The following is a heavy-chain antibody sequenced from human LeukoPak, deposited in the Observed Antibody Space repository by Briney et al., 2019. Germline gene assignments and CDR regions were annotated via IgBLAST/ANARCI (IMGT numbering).Heavy chain of an antibody. D-gene: IGHD6-13*01. CDR1: GGSFSGYY. J-gene: IGHJ5*02. Sequence: PSETLSLTCAVYGGSFSGYYWSWIRQPPGKGLEWIGEINHSGSTNYNPSLKSRVTISVDTSKNQFSLKLSSVTAADTAVYYCARVLRAAPYSSSWYQGGTGNWFNPWGQGTLVTVSS. V-gene: IGHV4-34*01. CDR3: ARVLRAAPYSSSWYQGGTGNWFNP. CDR2: INHSGST.